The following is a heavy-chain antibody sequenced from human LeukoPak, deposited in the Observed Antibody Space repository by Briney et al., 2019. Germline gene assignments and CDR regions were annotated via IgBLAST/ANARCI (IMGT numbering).Heavy chain of an antibody. V-gene: IGHV5-51*01. CDR1: GSTFTSYW. CDR3: ARQLYTDGFDI. D-gene: IGHD2/OR15-2a*01. CDR2: IYPGDSDS. Sequence: GESLKISCKVSGSTFTSYWIGWVRTMPGKGLEWMGIIYPGDSDSRNGTSFQGQVTISADTSINTAYLQWSSLKASDTAMYYCARQLYTDGFDIWGQGTVVTVSS. J-gene: IGHJ3*02.